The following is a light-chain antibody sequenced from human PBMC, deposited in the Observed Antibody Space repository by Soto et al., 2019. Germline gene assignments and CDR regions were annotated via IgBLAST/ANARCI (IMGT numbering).Light chain of an antibody. CDR1: SSDVGAYRY. Sequence: QSVLTQPRSVSGSPGQSVTISCTGTSSDVGAYRYVSWHQQHPGKAPKLMIYDVSKRPSGVPNRFSGSKSGNTASLTISGLQAEDEADYYCCSYAGSYTLVFGGGTKVTVL. J-gene: IGLJ2*01. V-gene: IGLV2-11*01. CDR2: DVS. CDR3: CSYAGSYTLV.